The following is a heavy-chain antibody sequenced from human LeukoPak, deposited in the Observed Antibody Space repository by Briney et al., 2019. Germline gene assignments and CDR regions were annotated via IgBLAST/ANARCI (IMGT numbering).Heavy chain of an antibody. CDR1: GFIFSDYA. CDR2: IGRTSAPT. J-gene: IGHJ3*01. CDR3: ARDHIWAFDA. V-gene: IGHV3-48*02. Sequence: PGGSLRLSCAASGFIFSDYAMNWVRQAPGNGLEWISYIGRTSAPTYYADSVKGRFTISRDDAKNSLYLQMNSLRDEDTAVYFCARDHIWAFDAWGQGTMVTVSS.